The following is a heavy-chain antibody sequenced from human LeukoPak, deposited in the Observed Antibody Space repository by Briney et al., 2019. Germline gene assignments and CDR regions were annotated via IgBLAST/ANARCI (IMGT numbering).Heavy chain of an antibody. CDR2: VKQDGSEK. CDR1: GFTFRNYW. D-gene: IGHD6-13*01. J-gene: IGHJ4*02. V-gene: IGHV3-7*01. Sequence: GGSLRLSCAASGFTFRNYWMSWVRLAPGKGLEWVAKVKQDGSEKYYVDSVKGRFAVSRDNAKNSLYLQMNSLRAEDTAVYYCARDYISSWANFDYWGQGTLVAVSS. CDR3: ARDYISSWANFDY.